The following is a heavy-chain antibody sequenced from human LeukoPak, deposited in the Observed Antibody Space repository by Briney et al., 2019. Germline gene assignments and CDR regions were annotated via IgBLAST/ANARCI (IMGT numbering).Heavy chain of an antibody. D-gene: IGHD3-16*01. CDR3: ARVRGDFETD. CDR2: RYYSGST. J-gene: IGHJ1*01. Sequence: SETLSLTCSVSGGSISSYYWTWIRQPPGKGLEWIGYRYYSGSTTYNPSLKSRVTISVDTSKSRFSLKLISVTAADTAIYYCARVRGDFETDWGQGTLVTVSS. CDR1: GGSISSYY. V-gene: IGHV4-59*01.